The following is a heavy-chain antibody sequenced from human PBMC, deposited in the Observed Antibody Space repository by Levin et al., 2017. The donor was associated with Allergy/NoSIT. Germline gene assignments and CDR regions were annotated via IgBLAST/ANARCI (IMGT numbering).Heavy chain of an antibody. Sequence: PATLSLTCEVSGDSISGYNWWAWVRQPPGKGLEWIGEIYRHGNTNYNPSLKSLVSISRDDSKNQFSLKVTSVTVADTAVYFCARVATSGLNSASFFDSWGQGTLVTVS. CDR1: GDSISGYNW. J-gene: IGHJ4*02. V-gene: IGHV4-4*01. D-gene: IGHD5-12*01. CDR3: ARVATSGLNSASFFDS. CDR2: IYRHGNT.